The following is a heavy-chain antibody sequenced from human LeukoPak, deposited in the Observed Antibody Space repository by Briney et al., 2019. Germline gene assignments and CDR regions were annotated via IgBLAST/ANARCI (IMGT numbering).Heavy chain of an antibody. CDR2: INPNSGGT. CDR1: GYTFTGYY. CDR3: AREESVNFVVWH. Sequence: ASVKVSCKASGYTFTGYYMHWVRQAPEQGLEWMGWINPNSGGTNYAQKFQGRVTMTRDTSISTAYMELSRLRSDDTAVYYCAREESVNFVVWHWGQGTLVTVSS. V-gene: IGHV1-2*02. D-gene: IGHD3-16*01. J-gene: IGHJ4*02.